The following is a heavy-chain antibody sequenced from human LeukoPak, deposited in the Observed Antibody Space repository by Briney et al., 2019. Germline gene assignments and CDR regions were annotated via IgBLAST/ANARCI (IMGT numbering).Heavy chain of an antibody. D-gene: IGHD6-13*01. V-gene: IGHV3-30*18. CDR1: GFTFSSYG. J-gene: IGHJ4*02. CDR3: AKGIAAVVN. CDR2: ISYDGSNK. Sequence: GGSLRLSCAASGFTFSSYGMHWVRQAPGKGLEWVAVISYDGSNKYYADSVKGRFTISRDNSKNTLYLQMNSLRAEDTAVYYCAKGIAAVVNWGQGTLVTVSS.